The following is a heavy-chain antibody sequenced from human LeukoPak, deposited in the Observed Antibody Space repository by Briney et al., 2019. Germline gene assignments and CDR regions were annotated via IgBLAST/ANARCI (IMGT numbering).Heavy chain of an antibody. J-gene: IGHJ6*02. CDR2: ISYDGSNK. Sequence: PGGSLRLSCAAPGFTFSSYGMHWVRQAPGKGLEWVAIISYDGSNKYYADSVKGRFTISRDNSKNTLYLQMNSLRAEDTAVYYCAKGTYCGGDCYPQAPNYYFGMDVWGQGTTVTVSS. CDR3: AKGTYCGGDCYPQAPNYYFGMDV. D-gene: IGHD2-21*02. V-gene: IGHV3-30*18. CDR1: GFTFSSYG.